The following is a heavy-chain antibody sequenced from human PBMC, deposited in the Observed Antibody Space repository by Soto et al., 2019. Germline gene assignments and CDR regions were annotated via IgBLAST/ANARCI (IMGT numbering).Heavy chain of an antibody. CDR1: GYTFTRYD. CDR3: ARGGAGAFDF. Sequence: ASVKVSCKASGYTFTRYDINWVRQATGQGLEWMGWMNPNSGNTGYAQKFQGSVTMTRNTSTSTAYMELISRRSEDTAVYSCARGGAGAFDFWGQGTLVTVSS. V-gene: IGHV1-8*01. J-gene: IGHJ4*02. CDR2: MNPNSGNT. D-gene: IGHD1-26*01.